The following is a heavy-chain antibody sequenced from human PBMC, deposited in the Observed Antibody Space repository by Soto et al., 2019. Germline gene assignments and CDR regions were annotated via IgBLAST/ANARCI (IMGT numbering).Heavy chain of an antibody. Sequence: ASVKVSCKASGYTFTSYAMHWVRQAPGQRLEWMGWINAGNGNTKYSQKFQGRVTITRDTSASTAYMELSSLRSEDTAVYYCAREAARADSKAWFDPWGQGTRVTVAS. D-gene: IGHD3-22*01. V-gene: IGHV1-3*01. J-gene: IGHJ5*02. CDR3: AREAARADSKAWFDP. CDR2: INAGNGNT. CDR1: GYTFTSYA.